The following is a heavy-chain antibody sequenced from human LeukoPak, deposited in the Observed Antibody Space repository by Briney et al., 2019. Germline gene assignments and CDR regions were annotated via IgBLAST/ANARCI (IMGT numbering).Heavy chain of an antibody. J-gene: IGHJ5*02. CDR1: GYTFTSNA. D-gene: IGHD3-10*01. CDR2: INAGNGNT. V-gene: IGHV1-3*01. Sequence: ASVKVSCKASGYTFTSNAMHWVRQAPGQRLEWMGWINAGNGNTKYSQKFQGRVTITRDTSASTAYMELSSLRSEDTAVYYCARKYGSGSYYKGGFDPWGQGTLVTVSS. CDR3: ARKYGSGSYYKGGFDP.